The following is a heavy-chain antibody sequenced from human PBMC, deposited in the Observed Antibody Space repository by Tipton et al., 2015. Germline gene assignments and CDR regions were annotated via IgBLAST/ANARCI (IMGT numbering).Heavy chain of an antibody. J-gene: IGHJ4*02. D-gene: IGHD6-25*01. V-gene: IGHV4-31*02. CDR2: IYYSGTT. Sequence: LRLSCAVSGGSIRTSLHYWACLRPQPGKGLEWIGYIYYSGTTYYSPSFKSRLSISLDTSRNHFSLDLTSVTAADSAVYYCAGSADTYFDSWGQGTLVTVSS. CDR3: AGSADTYFDS. CDR1: GGSIRTSLHY.